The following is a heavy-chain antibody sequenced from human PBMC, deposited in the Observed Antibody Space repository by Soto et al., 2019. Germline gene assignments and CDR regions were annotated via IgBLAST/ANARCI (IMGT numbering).Heavy chain of an antibody. CDR2: ISYDGSNK. Sequence: GGSMRLSCAASGFTFSSYGMHWVRQAPGKGLEWVAVISYDGSNKYYADSVKGRFTISRDNSKNTLYLQMNSLRAEDTAVYYCASHSYEIDFDYWGQGTLVTVSS. V-gene: IGHV3-30*03. CDR1: GFTFSSYG. J-gene: IGHJ4*02. CDR3: ASHSYEIDFDY. D-gene: IGHD3-3*01.